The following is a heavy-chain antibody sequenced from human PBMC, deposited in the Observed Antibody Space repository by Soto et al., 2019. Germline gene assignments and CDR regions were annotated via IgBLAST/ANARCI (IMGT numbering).Heavy chain of an antibody. Sequence: GGSLILSWAASGFTHSNYVMSWVRKAPGKGMEWVSGIRIYCTTTYYADSVKGRFTSSRENSKKRLLLQMISLKGEAAAVYYCGRDVESGWYEAFDSWGQGTLVTVSS. CDR2: IRIYCTTT. CDR1: GFTHSNYV. J-gene: IGHJ4*02. D-gene: IGHD6-19*01. V-gene: IGHV3-23*01. CDR3: GRDVESGWYEAFDS.